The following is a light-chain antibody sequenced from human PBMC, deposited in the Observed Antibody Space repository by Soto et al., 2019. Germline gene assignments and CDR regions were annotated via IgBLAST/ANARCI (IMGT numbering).Light chain of an antibody. J-gene: IGLJ1*01. CDR3: SSYTRSSNYV. CDR2: EVS. V-gene: IGLV2-14*01. Sequence: QSALTQPASVSGSPGQSITISCTGSSTDVGGYNYVSWYQQHPGKAPKVMIYEVSNRPSGVSNRFSGSKSGHTASLTISGLQAEAESHYYCSSYTRSSNYVFGNGTKVT. CDR1: STDVGGYNY.